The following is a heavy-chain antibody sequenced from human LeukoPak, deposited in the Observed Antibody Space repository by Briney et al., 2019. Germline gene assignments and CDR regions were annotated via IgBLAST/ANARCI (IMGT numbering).Heavy chain of an antibody. D-gene: IGHD1-26*01. Sequence: GGSLRLSCAASGFTFSSYAMHWVRQAPGKGLEWVAVISYDGSNKYYADSVKGRFTISRDNSKNTLYLQMNSLRAEDTAVYYCARVGGSYWDYYYYMDVWGKGTTVTVSS. V-gene: IGHV3-30-3*01. CDR3: ARVGGSYWDYYYYMDV. CDR1: GFTFSSYA. J-gene: IGHJ6*03. CDR2: ISYDGSNK.